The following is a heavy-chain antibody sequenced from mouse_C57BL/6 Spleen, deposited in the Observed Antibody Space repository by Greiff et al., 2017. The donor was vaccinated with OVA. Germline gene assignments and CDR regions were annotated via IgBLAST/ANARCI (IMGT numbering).Heavy chain of an antibody. J-gene: IGHJ1*03. V-gene: IGHV1-76*01. D-gene: IGHD2-13*01. CDR1: GYTFTDYY. Sequence: QVQLQQSGAELVRPGASVKLSCKASGYTFTDYYINWVKQRPGQGLEWIARIYPGSGNTYYNEKFKGKATLTAEKSSSTAYMQLSSLTSEDSAVYFCARGDFCYFDVWGTGTTVTVSS. CDR2: IYPGSGNT. CDR3: ARGDFCYFDV.